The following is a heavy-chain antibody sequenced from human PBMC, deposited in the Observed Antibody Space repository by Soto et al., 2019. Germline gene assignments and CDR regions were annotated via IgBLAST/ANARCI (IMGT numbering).Heavy chain of an antibody. J-gene: IGHJ4*02. CDR3: ARTDIVVVPAPFDH. Sequence: PGGSLRLSCAASGFTFSSYSMNWVRQAPGKGLEWVSSISSSSSYIYYADSVKGRFTISRDNAKNSLYLQMNSLRAEDTAVYYCARTDIVVVPAPFDHWGQGTLVTVSS. V-gene: IGHV3-21*01. D-gene: IGHD2-2*01. CDR2: ISSSSSYI. CDR1: GFTFSSYS.